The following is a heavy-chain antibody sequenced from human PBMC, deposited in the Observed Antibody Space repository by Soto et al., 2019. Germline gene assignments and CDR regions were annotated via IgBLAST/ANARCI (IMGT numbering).Heavy chain of an antibody. CDR2: IKSETNGGTT. J-gene: IGHJ3*01. V-gene: IGHV3-15*01. Sequence: GGSLRLSCAASGFTFRNAWMSWVRQAPGKGLEWVGRIKSETNGGTTDYTAPVKGRFTTSRDDSRNTLYLQMNSLKTEDTAVYYCTTGGLGTWGQGTMVTVSS. CDR1: GFTFRNAW. CDR3: TTGGLGT. D-gene: IGHD1-1*01.